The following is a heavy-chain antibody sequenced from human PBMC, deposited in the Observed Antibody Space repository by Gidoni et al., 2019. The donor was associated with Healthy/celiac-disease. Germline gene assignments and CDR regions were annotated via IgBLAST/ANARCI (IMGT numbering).Heavy chain of an antibody. CDR1: GYTFTGYY. J-gene: IGHJ4*02. CDR2: INPNSGGT. V-gene: IGHV1-2*02. CDR3: ASSIWSSGWFDY. D-gene: IGHD6-19*01. Sequence: QVQPVQAGAEVKKPGASVKVSCKASGYTFTGYYMHWVRQAPGQGLEWMGWINPNSGGTNYAQKLQGRVTMTRDTSISTAYMELSRLRSDDTAVYYCASSIWSSGWFDYWGQGTLVTVSS.